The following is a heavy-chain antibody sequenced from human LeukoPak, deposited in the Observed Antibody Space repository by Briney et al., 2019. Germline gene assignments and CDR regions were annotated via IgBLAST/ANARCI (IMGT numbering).Heavy chain of an antibody. CDR1: GVSISTFY. Sequence: SETLSLTCSVSGVSISTFYWSWIRQPPGKGLEWIGYIYYSGSSGSTSYNPSLKSRVTISVDTSKNQFSLDLSSVTAADTAVYYCASQRESDAFDIWGQGTMVTVSS. J-gene: IGHJ3*02. CDR3: ASQRESDAFDI. CDR2: IYYSGSSGST. V-gene: IGHV4-59*08.